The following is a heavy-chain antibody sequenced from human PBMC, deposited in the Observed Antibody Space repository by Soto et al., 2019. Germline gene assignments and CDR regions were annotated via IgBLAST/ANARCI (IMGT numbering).Heavy chain of an antibody. J-gene: IGHJ4*02. CDR2: MSFSGYT. CDR1: GDSVSGGDSY. Sequence: QVQLQESGPGLVKPSQTLSLTCTVSGDSVSGGDSYWSWIRQPPGKALEWIGYMSFSGYTSYTPSLRSRVTLSVDMSKSQFSLRLTSVTAADTAIYYCVRGGNPYHYATSGPGTFDKWGQGTLVSVSS. D-gene: IGHD3-22*01. CDR3: VRGGNPYHYATSGPGTFDK. V-gene: IGHV4-30-4*01.